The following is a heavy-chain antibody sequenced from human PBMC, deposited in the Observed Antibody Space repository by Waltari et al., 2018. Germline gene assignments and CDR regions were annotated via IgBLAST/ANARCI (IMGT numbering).Heavy chain of an antibody. J-gene: IGHJ4*02. V-gene: IGHV4-61*02. CDR3: AREGEYCSDGYCYSLDH. CDR2: IYASGLT. D-gene: IGHD2-15*01. CDR1: GGSINDPSYW. Sequence: QVQLQESGPGLVNPSQTLSLTCRVSGGSINDPSYWWSWLRQPAGKGLEWIGRIYASGLTNPSPSLGSRLTISADTSKNQISLILTSVTAADTAVYYCAREGEYCSDGYCYSLDHWGQGTLVTVSS.